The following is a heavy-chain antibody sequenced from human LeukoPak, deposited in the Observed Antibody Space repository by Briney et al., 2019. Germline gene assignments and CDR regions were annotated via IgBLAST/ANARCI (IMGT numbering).Heavy chain of an antibody. J-gene: IGHJ4*02. CDR3: ARDIGGPSYYDSSGYARDY. CDR1: GGSISSYY. D-gene: IGHD3-22*01. CDR2: IYYSGST. Sequence: PSETLSLTCTVSGGSISSYYWSWIRQPPGKGLEWIGYIYYSGSTNYNPSLKSRVTISVDTSKNQFSLKLSSVTAADTAVYYCARDIGGPSYYDSSGYARDYWGQGTLVTVPS. V-gene: IGHV4-59*01.